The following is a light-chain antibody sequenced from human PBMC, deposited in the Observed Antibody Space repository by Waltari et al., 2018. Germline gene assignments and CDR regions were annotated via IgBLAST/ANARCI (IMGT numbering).Light chain of an antibody. CDR3: ASWDDSHYV. Sequence: QSVLTQPPSASGTPAQRVTTSCSGSSSNLGRNYLYWYHQPPGTAPKPLIYRNNQRPSGVPDRFSGSKYGTTASLAISGLRSEDEAIYYCASWDDSHYVFGTGTKVTVL. V-gene: IGLV1-47*01. CDR2: RNN. J-gene: IGLJ1*01. CDR1: SSNLGRNY.